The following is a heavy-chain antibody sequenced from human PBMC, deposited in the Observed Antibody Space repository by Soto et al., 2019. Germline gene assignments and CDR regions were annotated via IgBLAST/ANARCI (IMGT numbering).Heavy chain of an antibody. Sequence: ETLSLTCTVSGGSISSSSYYWGWIRQPPGKGLEWIGSIYYSGSTYYNPSLKSRVTISVDTSKNQFSLKLSSVTAADTAVYYCARGASGEGGALHALQSRRTTQKNSHYYMDVWGKGTKVTVSS. V-gene: IGHV4-39*07. D-gene: IGHD1-26*01. J-gene: IGHJ6*03. CDR3: ARGASGEGGALHALQSRRTTQKNSHYYMDV. CDR1: GGSISSSSYY. CDR2: IYYSGST.